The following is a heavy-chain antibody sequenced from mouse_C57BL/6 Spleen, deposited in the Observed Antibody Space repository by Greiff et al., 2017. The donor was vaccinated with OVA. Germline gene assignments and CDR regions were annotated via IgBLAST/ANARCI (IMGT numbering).Heavy chain of an antibody. CDR2: ISYDGSN. V-gene: IGHV3-6*01. CDR3: ARVAPNYYGSSDYAMDY. D-gene: IGHD1-1*01. Sequence: ESGPGLVKPSQSLSLTCSVTGYSITSGYYWNWIRQFPGNKLEWMGYISYDGSNNYNPSLKNPISITRDTSQNQFFLKLNSVTTEDTATYYCARVAPNYYGSSDYAMDYWGQGTSVTVSS. CDR1: GYSITSGYY. J-gene: IGHJ4*01.